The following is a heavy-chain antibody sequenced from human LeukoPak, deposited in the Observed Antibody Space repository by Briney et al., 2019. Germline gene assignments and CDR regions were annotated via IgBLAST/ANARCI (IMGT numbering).Heavy chain of an antibody. CDR2: IYYSGST. V-gene: IGHV4-59*01. CDR3: ARQGRSIVVVTYFDY. J-gene: IGHJ4*02. CDR1: GGSISSYY. D-gene: IGHD3-22*01. Sequence: SETLSLTCTVSGGSISSYYWSWIRQPPGKGLEWIGYIYYSGSTNYNPSLKSRVTISVDTPKNQFSLKLSSVTAADTAVYYCARQGRSIVVVTYFDYWGQGTLVTVSS.